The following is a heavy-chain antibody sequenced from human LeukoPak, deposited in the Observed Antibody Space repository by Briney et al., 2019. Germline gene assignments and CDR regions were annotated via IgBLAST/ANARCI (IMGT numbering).Heavy chain of an antibody. CDR1: GFTFGDYA. CDR3: SRDQTPYY. Sequence: PGGSLRLSCTASGFTFGDYAMTWARQAPGKGLEWVGFIASKTYGGTAEYAASVKGRFTISRDDSKSIAYLQVNSLKTEDTAVYFCSRDQTPYYWGQGTLVTVSS. J-gene: IGHJ4*02. CDR2: IASKTYGGTA. V-gene: IGHV3-49*04.